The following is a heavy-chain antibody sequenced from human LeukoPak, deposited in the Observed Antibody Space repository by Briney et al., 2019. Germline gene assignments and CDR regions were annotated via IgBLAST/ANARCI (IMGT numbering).Heavy chain of an antibody. CDR1: GGSISSYY. CDR3: AISTGRDDAFDI. D-gene: IGHD1-1*01. J-gene: IGHJ3*02. CDR2: INHSGST. V-gene: IGHV4-34*01. Sequence: PSETLSLTCTVSGGSISSYYWSWIRQPPGKGLEWIGEINHSGSTNYNPSLKSRVTISVDTSKNQFSLKLSSVTAADTAVYYCAISTGRDDAFDIWGQGTMVTVSS.